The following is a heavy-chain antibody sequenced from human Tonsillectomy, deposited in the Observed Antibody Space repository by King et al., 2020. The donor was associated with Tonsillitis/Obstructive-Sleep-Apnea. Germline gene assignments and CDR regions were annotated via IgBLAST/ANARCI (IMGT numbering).Heavy chain of an antibody. Sequence: VQLQQWGAGLLKPSETLSLTCGVYGGSFSGYYWSWIRQPPGKGLEWIGEINHSGSTDYTSSLKSRVTISRDTSKNQFSLRLTSVTAADTAVYYCGTNAGDYYYYMDVWGKGTTVTVSS. J-gene: IGHJ6*03. CDR2: INHSGST. CDR3: GTNAGDYYYYMDV. CDR1: GGSFSGYY. V-gene: IGHV4-34*01. D-gene: IGHD2-2*01.